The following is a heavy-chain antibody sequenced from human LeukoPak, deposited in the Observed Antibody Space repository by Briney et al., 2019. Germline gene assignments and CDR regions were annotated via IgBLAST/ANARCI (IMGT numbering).Heavy chain of an antibody. V-gene: IGHV3-21*01. CDR2: ISSTSTYI. D-gene: IGHD3-10*01. CDR3: ASGGPRGFSR. CDR1: GFTFSSYS. J-gene: IGHJ4*02. Sequence: GGSLRLSCAASGFTFSSYSINWVRQAPGEGLEWVSSISSTSTYIYYADSVKGRFSISRDNAKNSVYLQMNSLRAEDTAVYYCASGGPRGFSRWGQGTLVTVFS.